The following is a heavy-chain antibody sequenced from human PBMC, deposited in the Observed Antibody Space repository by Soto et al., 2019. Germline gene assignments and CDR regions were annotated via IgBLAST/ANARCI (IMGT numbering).Heavy chain of an antibody. Sequence: PSETLSLTCTVSGGSVSSNSFSWGWVRQYPGKGLEWLGTIYSNDNNHYNPSLLSRVTISVDTSKNEFSLRLNSVTAADTAVYYCARGFYDSEGYSNPFDNWGQGTLVTVS. CDR1: GGSVSSNSFS. CDR2: IYSNDNN. D-gene: IGHD3-22*01. V-gene: IGHV4-39*01. J-gene: IGHJ4*02. CDR3: ARGFYDSEGYSNPFDN.